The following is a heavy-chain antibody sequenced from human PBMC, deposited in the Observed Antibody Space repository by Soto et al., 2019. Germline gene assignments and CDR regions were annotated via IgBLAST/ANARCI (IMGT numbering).Heavy chain of an antibody. J-gene: IGHJ5*02. CDR2: IIPILGMA. CDR1: GGTSSRYI. D-gene: IGHD4-4*01. CDR3: AIPHDYRGFDP. Sequence: QVQLVQSGAEVKKPGSSVKVSCKASGGTSSRYIISWVRQAPGQGLEWMGRIIPILGMANYAQKFQGRVSITADKSTSTAYMELSSLRSEDTAVYYCAIPHDYRGFDPWGQGTLVTVSS. V-gene: IGHV1-69*02.